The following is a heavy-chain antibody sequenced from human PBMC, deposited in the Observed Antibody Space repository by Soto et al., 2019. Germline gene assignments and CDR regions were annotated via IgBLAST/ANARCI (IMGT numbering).Heavy chain of an antibody. J-gene: IGHJ4*02. CDR1: GGSISSSSYY. D-gene: IGHD6-19*01. V-gene: IGHV4-39*01. Sequence: SVTLSLTCTVSGGSISSSSYYWGWISQPPGKGLEWIGSIYYSGSTYCNPSLKSRVTISVDTSKNQFSLKLSSVTAADTAVYYCARHDSVAARFDYWGQGTLVTVYS. CDR3: ARHDSVAARFDY. CDR2: IYYSGST.